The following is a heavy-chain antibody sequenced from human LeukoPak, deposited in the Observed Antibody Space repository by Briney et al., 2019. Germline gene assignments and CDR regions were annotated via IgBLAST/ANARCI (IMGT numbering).Heavy chain of an antibody. D-gene: IGHD2-2*01. Sequence: GGSLRLSCAASGFTFSSYTMSWVRQAPGKGLEWVSAISGSGGSTYYADSVKGRFTISRDNSKNTLYLQMNSLRAEDTAVYYCAKSRSSTSSHFDYWGQGTLVTVST. CDR2: ISGSGGST. CDR1: GFTFSSYT. V-gene: IGHV3-23*01. J-gene: IGHJ4*02. CDR3: AKSRSSTSSHFDY.